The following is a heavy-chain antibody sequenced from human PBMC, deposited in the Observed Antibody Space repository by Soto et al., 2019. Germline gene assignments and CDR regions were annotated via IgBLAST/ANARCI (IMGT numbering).Heavy chain of an antibody. D-gene: IGHD2-21*02. Sequence: GGSLRLSCAASGFTFSNAWMNWVRQAPGKGLEWVGRIKSKTDGGTTDYAAPVKGRFTISRDDSKNTLYLQMNSLKTEDTAVYYCTTWGSDGVTAILDYGMDVWGQGTTVTVSS. V-gene: IGHV3-15*07. CDR2: IKSKTDGGTT. J-gene: IGHJ6*02. CDR3: TTWGSDGVTAILDYGMDV. CDR1: GFTFSNAW.